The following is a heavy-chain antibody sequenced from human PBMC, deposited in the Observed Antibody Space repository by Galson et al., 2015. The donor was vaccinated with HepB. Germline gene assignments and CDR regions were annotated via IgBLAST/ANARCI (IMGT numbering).Heavy chain of an antibody. CDR1: GYTFTSYG. D-gene: IGHD1-26*01. J-gene: IGHJ1*01. CDR3: ARYVGAGYFLH. V-gene: IGHV1-18*01. Sequence: SVKVSCKASGYTFTSYGISWVRQAPGQGLEWMGWISVYNGNTNYAQKFQGRVTMTTDTSTSTAYMELRSLRSDDTAMYYCARYVGAGYFLHWGQGTLVTVSS. CDR2: ISVYNGNT.